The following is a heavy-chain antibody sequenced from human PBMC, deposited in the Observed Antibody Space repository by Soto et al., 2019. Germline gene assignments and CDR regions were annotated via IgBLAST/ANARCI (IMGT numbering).Heavy chain of an antibody. Sequence: QTLSLTCVGSGDTVSSNSVAWNWVRQSPSRGLEWLGRTYYRSRWYSDYAVSVRSRIDINADTSKNQVSLQLNSVTPEDTAVYYCARSEEDSDYYYYGMDVWGQGTTVTVSS. J-gene: IGHJ6*02. CDR3: ARSEEDSDYYYYGMDV. CDR1: GDTVSSNSVA. CDR2: TYYRSRWYS. D-gene: IGHD2-15*01. V-gene: IGHV6-1*01.